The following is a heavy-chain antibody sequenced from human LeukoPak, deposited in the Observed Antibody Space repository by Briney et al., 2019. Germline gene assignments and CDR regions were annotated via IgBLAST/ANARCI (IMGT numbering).Heavy chain of an antibody. V-gene: IGHV3-74*01. CDR1: GFTFSSYW. D-gene: IGHD5-18*01. Sequence: GGSLRLPCAASGFTFSSYWMHWVRQAPGKGLVWVSRINSDGSSTSYADSVKGRFTISRDNAKNTLYLQMNSLRAEDTAVYYCARGGRYSYGPFDYWGQGTLVTVSS. J-gene: IGHJ4*02. CDR2: INSDGSST. CDR3: ARGGRYSYGPFDY.